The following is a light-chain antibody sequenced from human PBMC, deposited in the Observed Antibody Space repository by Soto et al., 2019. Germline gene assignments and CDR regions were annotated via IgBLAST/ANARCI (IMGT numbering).Light chain of an antibody. CDR2: STN. V-gene: IGLV8-61*01. CDR3: MLYMGGGLGV. CDR1: SGSVSTTYY. Sequence: QTVVTQEPSFSVSPGGTVTLTCGLTSGSVSTTYYPSWYQQTPGQAPRTLIYSTNIRSSGVPDRFSGSILGNKAALTITGAKADEESDYRCMLYMGGGLGVFGGGTKVTVL. J-gene: IGLJ3*02.